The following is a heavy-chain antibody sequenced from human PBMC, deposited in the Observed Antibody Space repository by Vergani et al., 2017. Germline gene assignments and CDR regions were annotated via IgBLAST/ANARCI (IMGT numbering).Heavy chain of an antibody. CDR1: GFTFNQYG. Sequence: QVQLVESGGGVVQPGRSLILSCAASGFTFNQYGMHWVRQAPGKGLEWVAVTWYDGNNKQYADSVKGRFTISRDNSKSTMYLQMNSLRDEDTGVYYCARHLRXLARNDVFDIWGHGTLVTVSS. V-gene: IGHV3-33*01. D-gene: IGHD1-14*01. CDR2: TWYDGNNK. CDR3: ARHLRXLARNDVFDI. J-gene: IGHJ3*02.